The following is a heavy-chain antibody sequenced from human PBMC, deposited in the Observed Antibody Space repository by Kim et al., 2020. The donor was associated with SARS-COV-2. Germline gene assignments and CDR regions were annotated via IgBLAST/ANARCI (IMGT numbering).Heavy chain of an antibody. V-gene: IGHV3-30*04. CDR1: GFTFSNFV. J-gene: IGHJ4*02. CDR2: ISYDGSNK. CDR3: ARAPDYYEASGSDY. Sequence: GGSLRLSCEASGFTFSNFVMHWVRQAPGKGLDWVSLISYDGSNKYYADSVKGRFTISRDNSKNALYLHMNSLRAEDTAVYYCARAPDYYEASGSDYWGLGTLVTVSS. D-gene: IGHD3-22*01.